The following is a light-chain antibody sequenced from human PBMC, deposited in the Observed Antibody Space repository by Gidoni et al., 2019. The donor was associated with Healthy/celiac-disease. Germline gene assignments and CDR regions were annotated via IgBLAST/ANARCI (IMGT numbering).Light chain of an antibody. CDR3: QQRYSWPALT. CDR1: QSVSSY. CDR2: HTS. J-gene: IGKJ4*01. Sequence: EIVLTQSPATLSLSPGERATLSCRASQSVSSYLAWYQQKPGQAPRLLIYHTSNRATGIPARFSGSGSGTDFTLTISSLEPEDFAVYYCQQRYSWPALTFGGGTKVDVK. V-gene: IGKV3-11*01.